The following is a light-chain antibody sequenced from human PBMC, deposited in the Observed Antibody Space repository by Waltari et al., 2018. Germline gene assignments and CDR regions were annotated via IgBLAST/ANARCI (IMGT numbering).Light chain of an antibody. J-gene: IGKJ1*01. CDR3: QQYGSSPWT. CDR2: GAS. V-gene: IGKV3-20*01. CDR1: QSVSSSY. Sequence: EIVLTQSPGTLSLSTGERATLSCRASQSVSSSYLAWYQQKPGQAPRVLIHGASNRATGIPDRFSGSGSGTDFTLTISRLEPEDFAVYYCQQYGSSPWTFGQGTKVEIK.